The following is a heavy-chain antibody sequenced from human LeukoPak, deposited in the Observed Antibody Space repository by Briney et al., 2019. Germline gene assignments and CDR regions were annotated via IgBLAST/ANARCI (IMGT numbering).Heavy chain of an antibody. V-gene: IGHV3-23*01. CDR3: AKGSSSSWSAKHAFDI. Sequence: GGSLRLSCAASGFTFSSYGMHWVRQAPGKGLEWVSAISGSGGSTYYADSVKGRFTISRDNSKNTLYLQMNSLRAEDTAVYYCAKGSSSSWSAKHAFDIWGQGTMVTVSS. J-gene: IGHJ3*02. CDR1: GFTFSSYG. D-gene: IGHD6-13*01. CDR2: ISGSGGST.